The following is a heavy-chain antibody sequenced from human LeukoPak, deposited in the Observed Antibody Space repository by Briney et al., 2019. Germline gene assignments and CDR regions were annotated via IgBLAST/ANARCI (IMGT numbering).Heavy chain of an antibody. D-gene: IGHD6-19*01. J-gene: IGHJ4*02. V-gene: IGHV3-48*02. Sequence: GGSLRLSCAASGFTFSSYGMNWVRQAPGKGLEWVSYISTTGSTIYYADSVKGRFTMSRDNAKSSLYLQMDSLRDEDTAVYYCARGKEKWLDHFDYWGQGSLVTVSS. CDR2: ISTTGSTI. CDR3: ARGKEKWLDHFDY. CDR1: GFTFSSYG.